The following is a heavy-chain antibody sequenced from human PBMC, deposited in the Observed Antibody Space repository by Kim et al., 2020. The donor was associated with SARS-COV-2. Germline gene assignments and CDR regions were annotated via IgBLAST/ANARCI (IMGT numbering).Heavy chain of an antibody. Sequence: GGSLRLSCAASGFTFSSYGMHWVRQAPGKGLEWVAVIWYDGSNKYYADSVKGRFSISRDNSKNTLYLQMNSLRAEDTAVYYCARDQVIYGGNSFQESYGMDVWGQGTTVTVSS. V-gene: IGHV3-33*01. CDR2: IWYDGSNK. J-gene: IGHJ6*02. CDR3: ARDQVIYGGNSFQESYGMDV. D-gene: IGHD4-17*01. CDR1: GFTFSSYG.